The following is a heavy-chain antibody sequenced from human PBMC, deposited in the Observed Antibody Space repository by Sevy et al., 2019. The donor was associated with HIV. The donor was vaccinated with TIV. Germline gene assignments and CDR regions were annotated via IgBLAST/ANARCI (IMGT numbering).Heavy chain of an antibody. CDR1: GYTLTELS. Sequence: ASVKVSCKVSGYTLTELSMHWVRQAPGKGLEWMGGFDPEDGETIYAQKFQGRVTMTEDTSTDTAYMELSSLRSEDTAVYYCATAGRAVGYYYYMHVWGKGTTVTVSS. CDR3: ATAGRAVGYYYYMHV. D-gene: IGHD1-26*01. V-gene: IGHV1-24*01. CDR2: FDPEDGET. J-gene: IGHJ6*03.